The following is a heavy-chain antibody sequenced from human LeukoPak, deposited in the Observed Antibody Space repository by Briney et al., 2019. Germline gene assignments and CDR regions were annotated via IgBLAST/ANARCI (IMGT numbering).Heavy chain of an antibody. V-gene: IGHV4-59*01. D-gene: IGHD5-18*01. CDR2: IYYSGST. CDR3: ARGGGYSYGSFDY. J-gene: IGHJ4*02. CDR1: GDSINDYY. Sequence: SETLSLTCTVSGDSINDYYWSRIRQSPGKGLEWIGYIYYSGSTSYNPSLKSRVTISLDTSNNHFSLKLRPVTAADTAVYYCARGGGYSYGSFDYWGQGTLVTVSS.